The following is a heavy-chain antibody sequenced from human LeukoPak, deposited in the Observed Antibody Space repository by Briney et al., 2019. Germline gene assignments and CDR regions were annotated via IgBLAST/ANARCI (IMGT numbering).Heavy chain of an antibody. V-gene: IGHV1-69*04. CDR1: GGTFSSYA. Sequence: SVKVSCKASGGTFSSYAISWARQAPGQGLEWMGRIIPILGIANYAQKFQGRVTITADKSTSTAYMELSSLRSEDTAVYYCARGLYSGYGKYYYGMDVWGQGTTVTVSS. D-gene: IGHD5-12*01. CDR2: IIPILGIA. CDR3: ARGLYSGYGKYYYGMDV. J-gene: IGHJ6*02.